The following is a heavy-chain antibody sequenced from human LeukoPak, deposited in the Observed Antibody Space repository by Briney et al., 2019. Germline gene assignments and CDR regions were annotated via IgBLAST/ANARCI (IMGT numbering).Heavy chain of an antibody. V-gene: IGHV3-33*01. Sequence: PGGSLRLSCAASGFTFSSYGMHWVRQAPGKGLEWVAVKWYDGSNKYYADSVKGRFTISRDNSKNTAYLQMNSLRAEDTAVYYCAGEDQKRDTYFDYWGQGTLVTVSS. CDR3: AGEDQKRDTYFDY. J-gene: IGHJ4*02. CDR1: GFTFSSYG. CDR2: KWYDGSNK. D-gene: IGHD5-24*01.